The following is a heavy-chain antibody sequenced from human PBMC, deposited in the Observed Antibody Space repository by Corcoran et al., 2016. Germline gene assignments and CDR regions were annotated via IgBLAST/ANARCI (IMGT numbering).Heavy chain of an antibody. CDR1: GGTFSSYA. CDR3: ARLMTTVTQRGPFDY. D-gene: IGHD4-17*01. Sequence: QVQLVQSGAEVKKPGSSVKVSCKASGGTFSSYAISWVRQAPGQGLEWMGGIIPIIGTANYAQKFQGRATITADESTSTAYMELSSLRSEDTAVYYCARLMTTVTQRGPFDYWGQGTLVTVSS. J-gene: IGHJ4*02. CDR2: IIPIIGTA. V-gene: IGHV1-69*01.